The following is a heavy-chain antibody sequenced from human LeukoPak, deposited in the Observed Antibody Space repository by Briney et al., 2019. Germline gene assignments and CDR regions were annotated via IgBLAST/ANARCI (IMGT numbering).Heavy chain of an antibody. J-gene: IGHJ4*02. CDR1: GFTLSSYA. D-gene: IGHD4-17*01. CDR2: ISSSSSYI. Sequence: GGSLRLSCAASGFTLSSYAMSWVRQAPGKGLEWVSSISSSSSYIYYADSVKGRFTISRDNAKNSLYLQMNSLRAEDTAVYYCARDRNGDYFYWGQGTLVTVSS. V-gene: IGHV3-21*01. CDR3: ARDRNGDYFY.